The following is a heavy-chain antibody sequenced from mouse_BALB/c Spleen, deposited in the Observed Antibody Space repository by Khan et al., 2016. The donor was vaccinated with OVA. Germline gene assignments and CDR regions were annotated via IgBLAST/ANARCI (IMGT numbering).Heavy chain of an antibody. CDR2: VNPNTGGT. CDR1: GYSFTLYY. Sequence: EVQGVESGPDLVKPGASVKISCKASGYSFTLYYMSWVKQSHGKSLEWIGRVNPNTGGTEHNQEFKGKALLTVDKSSNTAYMALRSLTSEDSAVYYCARRYYFFAYWGQGTLVTVSA. J-gene: IGHJ3*01. V-gene: IGHV1-26*01. D-gene: IGHD1-1*01. CDR3: ARRYYFFAY.